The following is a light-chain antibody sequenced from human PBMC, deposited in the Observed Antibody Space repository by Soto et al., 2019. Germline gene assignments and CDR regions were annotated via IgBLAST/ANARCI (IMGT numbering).Light chain of an antibody. CDR3: HQRQSWPRT. J-gene: IGKJ1*01. V-gene: IGKV3-11*01. CDR1: QNVAEN. Sequence: EVVLTKSLATLSLSPGESGPLSCSASQNVAENSAWYQQKPGQPPRLLIYDASKRATGVPARFSGSGSGTDFTLTISDVQPEDFALYYCHQRQSWPRTFGQGTKVDIK. CDR2: DAS.